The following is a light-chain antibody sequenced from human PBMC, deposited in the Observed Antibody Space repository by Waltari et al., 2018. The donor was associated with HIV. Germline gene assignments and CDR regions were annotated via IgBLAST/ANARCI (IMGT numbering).Light chain of an antibody. CDR3: QQRGDWPLT. CDR1: QSFSNY. J-gene: IGKJ4*01. V-gene: IGKV3-11*01. Sequence: EIVLTQSPVTLSLSPGERATLSCRASQSFSNYLAWGQQMPGQAPKLLIYDASNRATGIPARFSGSGSGSDFTLTISSLEPEDFAVYYCQQRGDWPLTFGGGTKVEIK. CDR2: DAS.